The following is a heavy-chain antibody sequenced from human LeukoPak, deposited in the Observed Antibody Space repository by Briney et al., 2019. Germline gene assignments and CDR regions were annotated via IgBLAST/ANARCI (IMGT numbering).Heavy chain of an antibody. CDR2: ISSTGDYI. J-gene: IGHJ4*02. Sequence: GGSLRLSCVVSGFTTGSHAMGWIRQAPGKGLEWVSSISSTGDYIFYADSVKGRFTISRDNAKNSLYLQMNSLRAEDTALYYCARDKGAVDYFDYWGQGTLVTVSS. CDR3: ARDKGAVDYFDY. V-gene: IGHV3-21*01. D-gene: IGHD4-23*01. CDR1: GFTTGSHA.